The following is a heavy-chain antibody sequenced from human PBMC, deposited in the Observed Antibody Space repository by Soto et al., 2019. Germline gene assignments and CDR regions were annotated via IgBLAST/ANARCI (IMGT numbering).Heavy chain of an antibody. J-gene: IGHJ5*02. CDR3: ARGFSSGYFPPGDWFDP. CDR2: IGTAGDT. V-gene: IGHV3-13*01. D-gene: IGHD3-22*01. Sequence: EVQLVESGGGLVQPGGSLRLSCAAPGFTFSTYDMHWVRQGTGKGLEWVSGIGTAGDTYYPGSVKGRFTISRENTKNSFYLQITSLRADVTVVYHCARGFSSGYFPPGDWFDPWGQGTLITVS. CDR1: GFTFSTYD.